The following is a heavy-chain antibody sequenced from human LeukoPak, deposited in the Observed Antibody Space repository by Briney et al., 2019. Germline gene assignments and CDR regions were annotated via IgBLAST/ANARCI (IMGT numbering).Heavy chain of an antibody. V-gene: IGHV6-1*01. CDR2: TYYRSKLYN. D-gene: IGHD6-19*01. Sequence: SQTLSLTCAISGDSVSSNSAAWNWIRQSPSRGLEWLGRTYYRSKLYNDYAVSVKSLITINPDTSKNQFSLQLNSVTPEDTAVYYCARDSAVAGTFYYYGMDVWGQGTTVTVSS. J-gene: IGHJ6*02. CDR1: GDSVSSNSAA. CDR3: ARDSAVAGTFYYYGMDV.